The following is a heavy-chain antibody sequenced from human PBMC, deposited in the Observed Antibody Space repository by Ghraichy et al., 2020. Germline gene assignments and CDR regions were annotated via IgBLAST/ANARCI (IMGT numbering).Heavy chain of an antibody. J-gene: IGHJ6*03. CDR1: GFTFSSYW. V-gene: IGHV3-7*01. CDR3: ARDGQQWHYYYMDV. D-gene: IGHD6-19*01. CDR2: IKQDGSEK. Sequence: GESLNISCAASGFTFSSYWMSWVRQAPGKGLEWVANIKQDGSEKYYVDSVKGRFTISRDNAKNSLYLQMNSLRAEDTAVYYCARDGQQWHYYYMDVWGKGTTVTVSS.